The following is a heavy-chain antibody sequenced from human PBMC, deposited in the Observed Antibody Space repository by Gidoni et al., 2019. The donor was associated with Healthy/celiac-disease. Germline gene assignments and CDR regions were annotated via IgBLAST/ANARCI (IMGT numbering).Heavy chain of an antibody. CDR1: GGSFRGYY. J-gene: IGHJ4*02. V-gene: IGHV4-34*01. D-gene: IGHD1-20*01. CDR3: ARGVRATTLMGADTFSPDITGIYFDY. CDR2: INPSGST. Sequence: QVQLQQWGAGLLKPSETLSLTCAVYGGSFRGYYWSWFRQPPGKGLEWIGEINPSGSTNYNPSLKSRVTISVDTSKNQFSLKLSSVTAADTAVYYCARGVRATTLMGADTFSPDITGIYFDYWGQGTLVTVSS.